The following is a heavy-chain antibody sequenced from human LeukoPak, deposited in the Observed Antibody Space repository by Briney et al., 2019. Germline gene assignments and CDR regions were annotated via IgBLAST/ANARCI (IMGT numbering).Heavy chain of an antibody. CDR3: ARGDRITIFGVVNL. J-gene: IGHJ4*02. Sequence: GASVKVSCKASGYTFTNYAMHWVRQAPGQRLEWMGWINAGNGNTKYSQKFQGRVTITRDTSASTAYMELSSLRSEDTVVYYCARGDRITIFGVVNLWGQGTLVTVSS. CDR1: GYTFTNYA. V-gene: IGHV1-3*01. D-gene: IGHD3-3*01. CDR2: INAGNGNT.